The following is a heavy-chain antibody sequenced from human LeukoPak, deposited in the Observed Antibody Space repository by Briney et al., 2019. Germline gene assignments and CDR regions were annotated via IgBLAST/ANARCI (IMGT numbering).Heavy chain of an antibody. J-gene: IGHJ6*03. CDR1: GFTFSSYA. Sequence: GGSLRLSCAASGFTFSSYAMHWVRQAPGKGLEWVAVMSYDGNKQYYADSVKGRFTISRDNSKNTLYLQMNSLRAEDTAVYYCAKDGGYYGSGYYYYMDVWGKGTTVTVSS. D-gene: IGHD3-10*01. CDR3: AKDGGYYGSGYYYYMDV. V-gene: IGHV3-30*04. CDR2: MSYDGNKQ.